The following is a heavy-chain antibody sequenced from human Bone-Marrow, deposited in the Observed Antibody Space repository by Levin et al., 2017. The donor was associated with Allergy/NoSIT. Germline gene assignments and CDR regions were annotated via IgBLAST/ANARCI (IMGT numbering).Heavy chain of an antibody. CDR1: GFSLTTDGVG. V-gene: IGHV2-5*02. CDR3: AHRLDGLDSGTATRDAFDI. Sequence: SGPTLVKPTQTLTLTCTFSGFSLTTDGVGVGWIRQPPGQALEWLALIYWDDDRHYSPSLKSRLTITKDTSKNQVVLIMTNVDPVDTATYYWAHRLDGLDSGTATRDAFDIWGQGTMVTVSS. CDR2: IYWDDDR. J-gene: IGHJ3*02. D-gene: IGHD3-10*01.